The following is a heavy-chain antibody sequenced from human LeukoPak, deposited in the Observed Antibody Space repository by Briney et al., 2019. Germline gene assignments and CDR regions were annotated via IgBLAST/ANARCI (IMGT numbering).Heavy chain of an antibody. Sequence: GGSLRLSCAASGFTFTTYWMHWVRQAPGKGLVWVSRSNSDGSSTSYADSVKGRFTISRDNAKNTLYLQMNSLRAEDTAVYYCARASNWKSDYWGQGTLVTVSS. D-gene: IGHD1-20*01. J-gene: IGHJ4*02. CDR1: GFTFTTYW. CDR2: SNSDGSST. CDR3: ARASNWKSDY. V-gene: IGHV3-74*01.